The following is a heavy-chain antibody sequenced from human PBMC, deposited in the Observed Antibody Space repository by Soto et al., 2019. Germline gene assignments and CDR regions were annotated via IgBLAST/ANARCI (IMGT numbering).Heavy chain of an antibody. CDR2: IYSGGST. Sequence: GGSLRLSCAASGFTVSSNYMRCVRQTPGKGLEWGEVIYSGGSTYYADSVKGRFTISRDNSKNTLYHQMNSLRAEDTAVYYCAKDRRAGGNSAIYFDLWGQGARVTSPQ. CDR1: GFTVSSNY. CDR3: AKDRRAGGNSAIYFDL. V-gene: IGHV3-53*01. D-gene: IGHD3-16*01. J-gene: IGHJ5*02.